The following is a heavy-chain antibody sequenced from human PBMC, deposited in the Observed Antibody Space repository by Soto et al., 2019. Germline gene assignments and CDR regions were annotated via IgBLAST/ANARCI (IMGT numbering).Heavy chain of an antibody. CDR2: IYSSGTFI. D-gene: IGHD3-10*01. Sequence: EVQLVESGGGLVKPGGSLRLSCTASGFIFRTYGMTWVRQAPGKGLEWVSPIYSSGTFIYYADSVKGRFTISRDDAKNSLFLQMNSLRAEDTAVYYCGRAIGRGIIRDWGQGTLVTVSS. CDR3: GRAIGRGIIRD. J-gene: IGHJ4*02. CDR1: GFIFRTYG. V-gene: IGHV3-21*01.